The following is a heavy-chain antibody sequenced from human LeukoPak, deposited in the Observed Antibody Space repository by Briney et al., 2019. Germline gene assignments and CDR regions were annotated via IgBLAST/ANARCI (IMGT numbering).Heavy chain of an antibody. D-gene: IGHD3-10*01. CDR3: ARGGFGLIHNWFDP. CDR2: INPNSGNT. CDR1: GYTLTDYY. V-gene: IGHV1-8*02. Sequence: ASVKVSCKASGYTLTDYYMHWVRQAPGQGLEWMGWINPNSGNTGYAQKFQGRVTMTRNTSISTAYMELSSLRSEDTAVYYCARGGFGLIHNWFDPWGQGTLVTVSS. J-gene: IGHJ5*02.